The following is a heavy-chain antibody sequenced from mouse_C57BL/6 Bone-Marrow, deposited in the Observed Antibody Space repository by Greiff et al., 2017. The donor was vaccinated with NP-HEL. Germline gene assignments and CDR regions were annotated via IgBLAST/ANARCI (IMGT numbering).Heavy chain of an antibody. CDR2: SRNKANDYTT. V-gene: IGHV7-1*01. CDR1: GFTFSDFY. Sequence: DVMLVESGGGLVQSGRSLRLSCATSGFTFSDFYMEWVRQAPGKGLEWIAASRNKANDYTTEYSASVKGRFIVSRDTSQSILYLQMNALRAEDTAIYYCARDVGYFDYWGQGTTLTVSS. CDR3: ARDVGYFDY. J-gene: IGHJ2*01.